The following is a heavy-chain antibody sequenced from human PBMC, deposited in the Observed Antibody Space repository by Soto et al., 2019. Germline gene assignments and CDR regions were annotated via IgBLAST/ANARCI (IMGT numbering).Heavy chain of an antibody. J-gene: IGHJ5*02. V-gene: IGHV4-30-4*01. Sequence: SESMSLASFSSGGSIDSGLYEWTWNGQPPGKGLGRIGYIYYSGNTYYNPSLKSRLTISLDTSKNQFSLNLSYVTATDTAVYFCARVHRQLDPTLCFGPWGKGALVTVFS. CDR1: GGSIDSGLYE. D-gene: IGHD1-1*01. CDR3: ARVHRQLDPTLCFGP. CDR2: IYYSGNT.